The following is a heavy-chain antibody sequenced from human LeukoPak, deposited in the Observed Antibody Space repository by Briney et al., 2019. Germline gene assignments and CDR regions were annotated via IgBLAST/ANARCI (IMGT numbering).Heavy chain of an antibody. CDR3: ASSPYITRFDP. D-gene: IGHD3-10*01. CDR1: GGSISSGSYY. J-gene: IGHJ5*02. CDR2: IYTSGST. Sequence: SQTLSLTCTVSGGSISSGSYYWSWIRQPAGKGLEWIGRIYTSGSTNYNPSLKSRVTISVDTSKNQFSLKLSSVTAADTAVYYCASSPYITRFDPWGQGTLVTVSS. V-gene: IGHV4-61*02.